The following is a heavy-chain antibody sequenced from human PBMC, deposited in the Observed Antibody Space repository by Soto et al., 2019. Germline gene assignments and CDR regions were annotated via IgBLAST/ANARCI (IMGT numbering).Heavy chain of an antibody. V-gene: IGHV3-23*01. CDR3: AKASGYSGSYYYYYYYGMDV. D-gene: IGHD1-26*01. J-gene: IGHJ6*02. CDR2: ISGSGGST. CDR1: GFTFSSYA. Sequence: EEQLLESGGGLVQPGGSLRLSCAASGFTFSSYAMSWVRQAPGKGLEWVSAISGSGGSTYYADSVKGRFTISRDNSKNTLYLQMNSLRAEDTAVYYCAKASGYSGSYYYYYYYGMDVWGQGTTVTVSS.